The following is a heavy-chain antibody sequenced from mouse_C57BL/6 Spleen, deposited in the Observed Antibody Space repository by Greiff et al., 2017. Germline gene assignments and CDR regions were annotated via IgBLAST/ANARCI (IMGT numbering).Heavy chain of an antibody. CDR2: INPNNGGT. CDR1: GYTFTDYY. J-gene: IGHJ3*01. Sequence: EVQLQQSGPELVKPGASVKISCKASGYTFTDYYMNWVKQSHGKGLEWIGDINPNNGGTSYSQKFKGQATLTVDKSSSTAYMELRSLTSEDAAVYYCAREGPFAYWGQGTLVTVSA. CDR3: AREGPFAY. V-gene: IGHV1-26*01.